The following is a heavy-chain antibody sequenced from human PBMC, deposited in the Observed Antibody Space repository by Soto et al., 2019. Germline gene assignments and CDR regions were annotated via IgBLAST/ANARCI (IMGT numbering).Heavy chain of an antibody. V-gene: IGHV3-53*01. CDR3: ARAVRVGGNYYFKY. CDR1: GCTVRSKY. Sequence: AVRLSCAPSGCTVRSKYLSWLLQAPGKGLEWVSIFYNSDNTYYADSLKGRFTISRDNSKNTIFLQMNSLRAEDTAVYYCARAVRVGGNYYFKYWGQGTMVTVSS. J-gene: IGHJ4*03. CDR2: FYNSDNT. D-gene: IGHD6-19*01.